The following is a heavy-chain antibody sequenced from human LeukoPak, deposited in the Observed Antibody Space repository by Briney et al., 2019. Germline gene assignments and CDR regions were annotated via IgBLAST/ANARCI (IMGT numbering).Heavy chain of an antibody. Sequence: GGSLRLSCAASGFTFSSYEMNWVRQAPGKGLEWVSYISSSGSTIYYADSVRGRFTISRDNAKNSLYLQMNSLRAEDTAVYYCARARLSGSYDEHDAFDIWGQGTMVTVSS. CDR2: ISSSGSTI. D-gene: IGHD1-26*01. V-gene: IGHV3-48*03. CDR1: GFTFSSYE. CDR3: ARARLSGSYDEHDAFDI. J-gene: IGHJ3*02.